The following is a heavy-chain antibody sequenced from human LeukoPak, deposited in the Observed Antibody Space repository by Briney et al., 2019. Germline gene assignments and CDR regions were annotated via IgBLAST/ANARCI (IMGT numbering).Heavy chain of an antibody. CDR1: GGPISSSNW. CDR3: ARDLAYYDILTGYYTPSTFDY. V-gene: IGHV4-4*02. CDR2: IYHSGST. J-gene: IGHJ4*02. D-gene: IGHD3-9*01. Sequence: PSETLSLTCVVSGGPISSSNWWSWVRQPPGKGLEWIGEIYHSGSTNYNPSLKSRVTISVDKSKNQFSLKLSSVTAADTAVYYCARDLAYYDILTGYYTPSTFDYWGQGTLVTVSS.